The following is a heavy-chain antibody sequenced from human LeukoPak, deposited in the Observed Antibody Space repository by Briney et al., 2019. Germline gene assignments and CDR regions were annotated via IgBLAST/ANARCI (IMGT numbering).Heavy chain of an antibody. CDR2: ISYDGSNK. V-gene: IGHV3-30*04. CDR3: ARDTSVLLLTYLDY. CDR1: GFTFSSYA. J-gene: IGHJ4*02. D-gene: IGHD2-15*01. Sequence: SGGTLRLSCAASGFTFSSYAMHWVRQAPGKGLEWVSFISYDGSNKYYADSVKGRFTISRDNSKNTLYLQLNILRAEDMAVYYCARDTSVLLLTYLDYWGQGTLVTVSS.